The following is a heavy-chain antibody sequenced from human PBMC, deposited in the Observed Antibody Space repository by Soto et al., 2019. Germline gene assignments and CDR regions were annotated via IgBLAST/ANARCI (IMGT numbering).Heavy chain of an antibody. CDR3: ARGGSGWYWTFAY. D-gene: IGHD6-19*01. V-gene: IGHV3-66*01. Sequence: EVQLVESGGGLVQPGGSLRLSCAASGFTVSSIYMSWVRQAPGKGLEWVSIIHSGGNTHYADSVKGKFTISRDNSKNTLYLQMNSLRAEDTAVCYCARGGSGWYWTFAYWGQGTLVTVSS. CDR1: GFTVSSIY. J-gene: IGHJ4*02. CDR2: IHSGGNT.